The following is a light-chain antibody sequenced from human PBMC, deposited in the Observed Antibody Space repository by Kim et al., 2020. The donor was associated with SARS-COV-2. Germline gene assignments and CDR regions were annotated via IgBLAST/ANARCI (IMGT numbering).Light chain of an antibody. J-gene: IGLJ3*02. CDR3: TAWDDSVGGVV. Sequence: GPRGILSCSGSSLNNRRKPFNWYQQLPGTAPKLLICDNDQRPSGVPDRFSGSKSGTSASLTISGLQSEDEADYYCTAWDDSVGGVVFGGGTKVTVL. CDR1: SLNNRRKP. CDR2: DND. V-gene: IGLV1-44*01.